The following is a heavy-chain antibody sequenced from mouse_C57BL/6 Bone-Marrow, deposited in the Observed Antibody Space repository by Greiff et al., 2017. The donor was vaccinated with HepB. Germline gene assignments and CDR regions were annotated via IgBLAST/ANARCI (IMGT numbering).Heavy chain of an antibody. D-gene: IGHD1-1*01. Sequence: EVKVVESGGDLVKPGGSLKLSCAASGFTFSSYGMSWVRQTPDKRLEWVATISSGGSYTYYPDSVKGRFTISRDNAKNTLYLQMSSLKSEDTAMYYCARQEEYYYGSSPFWSYAMDYWGQGTSVTVSS. CDR1: GFTFSSYG. CDR3: ARQEEYYYGSSPFWSYAMDY. CDR2: ISSGGSYT. V-gene: IGHV5-6*01. J-gene: IGHJ4*01.